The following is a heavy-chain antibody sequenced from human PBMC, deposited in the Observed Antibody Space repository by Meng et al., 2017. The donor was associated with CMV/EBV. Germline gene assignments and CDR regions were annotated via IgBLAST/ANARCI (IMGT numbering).Heavy chain of an antibody. D-gene: IGHD3-3*01. CDR2: MSSSSSYI. V-gene: IGHV3-21*01. CDR1: GFTFSSYS. J-gene: IGHJ6*02. Sequence: GEFLKISCAASGFTFSSYSMNWVRQAPGKGLEWVSSMSSSSSYIYYADSVKGRFTISRDNAKNSLYLQMKSLRAEDTAVYYCARDRSSVDFWSGYYAYYYGMDVWGQGTTVTVSS. CDR3: ARDRSSVDFWSGYYAYYYGMDV.